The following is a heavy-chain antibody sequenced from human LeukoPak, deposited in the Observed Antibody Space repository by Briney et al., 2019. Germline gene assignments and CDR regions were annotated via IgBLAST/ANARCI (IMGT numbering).Heavy chain of an antibody. CDR3: AKDRIGYGRSTSYGMDV. Sequence: GGSLRLSCAASGFTFSSYAMSWVRQAPGNGLEWVSAISGSGGSTYYADSVKGRFTISRDNSKNTLYLQMNSLRAEDTAVYYCAKDRIGYGRSTSYGMDVWGQGTTVTVSS. CDR1: GFTFSSYA. D-gene: IGHD2-2*03. V-gene: IGHV3-23*01. CDR2: ISGSGGST. J-gene: IGHJ6*02.